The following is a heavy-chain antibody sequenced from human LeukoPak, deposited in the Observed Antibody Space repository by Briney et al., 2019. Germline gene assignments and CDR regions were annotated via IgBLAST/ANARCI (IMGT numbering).Heavy chain of an antibody. CDR3: AKVGSGYYFYYFDY. Sequence: PGGSLRLSCAASGFTFSTYGMPWVRQAPGKGLEWVAVISYDGSNKYYADSVKGRFTISRDNSKNTLYLQMNSLRAEDTAVYYCAKVGSGYYFYYFDYWGQGTLVTVSS. J-gene: IGHJ4*02. CDR1: GFTFSTYG. CDR2: ISYDGSNK. D-gene: IGHD3-22*01. V-gene: IGHV3-30*18.